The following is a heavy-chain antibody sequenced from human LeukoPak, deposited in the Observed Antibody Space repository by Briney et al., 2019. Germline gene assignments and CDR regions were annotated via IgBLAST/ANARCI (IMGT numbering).Heavy chain of an antibody. CDR1: GLHFSGTA. CDR2: ISHDGMNA. J-gene: IGHJ5*02. D-gene: IGHD6-19*01. V-gene: IGHV3-23*01. CDR3: AKDGAQYSSGPECDP. Sequence: GGSLRLSCAASGLHFSGTAMSWVRQAPGKGLEWVSAISHDGMNAYYADSVKGRFTISRDNSKKTVSLEMSSLTAAYTGVYYCAKDGAQYSSGPECDPRGQGALVTVSP.